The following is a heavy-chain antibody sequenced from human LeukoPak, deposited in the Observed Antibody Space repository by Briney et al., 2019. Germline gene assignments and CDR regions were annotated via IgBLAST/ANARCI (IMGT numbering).Heavy chain of an antibody. CDR2: ISYDGSNK. CDR1: GFTFSSYA. V-gene: IGHV3-30-3*01. D-gene: IGHD6-19*01. J-gene: IGHJ4*02. Sequence: GGSLRLSCAASGFTFSSYAMHWVRQAPGKGLEWVAVISYDGSNKYYADSVKGRFTISRDNSKTTLYLQMNSLRAEDTAVYYCARDGDSSGWYMIRYFDYWGQGTLVTVSS. CDR3: ARDGDSSGWYMIRYFDY.